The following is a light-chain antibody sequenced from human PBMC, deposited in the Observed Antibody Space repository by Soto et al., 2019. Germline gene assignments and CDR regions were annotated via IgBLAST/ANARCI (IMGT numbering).Light chain of an antibody. Sequence: HMTQSPSSLSASVGDTVTMTCRASQSIALSVNWYQQKPGKAPKLLIYVAFTLESGVPSRFSGSGSGTEFTLTIRSLQPEDFATYYCQQSFRIPITFGQGTRLEIK. CDR2: VAF. CDR1: QSIALS. J-gene: IGKJ5*01. V-gene: IGKV1-39*01. CDR3: QQSFRIPIT.